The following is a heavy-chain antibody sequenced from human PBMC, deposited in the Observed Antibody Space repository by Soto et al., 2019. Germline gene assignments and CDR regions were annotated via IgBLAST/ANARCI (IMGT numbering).Heavy chain of an antibody. J-gene: IGHJ6*02. D-gene: IGHD3-9*01. Sequence: PGGSLRLSCAASGFTFSSYAMSWVRQAPGKGLEWVSAISSSGGSTYYADSVKGRFTISRDNSKNTLYLQMNSLRAEDTAVYYCSTLHATSRYFMSLYVMDVWGQGTTVTVSS. CDR1: GFTFSSYA. CDR2: ISSSGGST. CDR3: STLHATSRYFMSLYVMDV. V-gene: IGHV3-23*01.